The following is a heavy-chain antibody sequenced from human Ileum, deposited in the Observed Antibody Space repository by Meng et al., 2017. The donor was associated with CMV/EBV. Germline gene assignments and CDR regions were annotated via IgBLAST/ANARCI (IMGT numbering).Heavy chain of an antibody. Sequence: GESLKISCVGAGFTFREYSIHWVRQAPGKGLEWVALISFDGSNQYYADSAKGRFTVSRDNSQNTLFLQMNGLRAEDTAVYYCARERDRQVGYRSYGMDVWGQGTLVTVSS. V-gene: IGHV3-30*04. CDR3: ARERDRQVGYRSYGMDV. D-gene: IGHD2-2*02. J-gene: IGHJ6*02. CDR2: ISFDGSNQ. CDR1: GFTFREYS.